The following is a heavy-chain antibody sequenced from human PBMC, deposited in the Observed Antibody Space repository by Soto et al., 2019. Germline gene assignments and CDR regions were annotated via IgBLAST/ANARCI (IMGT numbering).Heavy chain of an antibody. CDR1: GFTFSSNG. Sequence: QVQLVESGGGVVQPGRSLRPSFQAPGFTFSSNGMHWVRQAPGKGLEWVAVISYDGSNKYYEDSVKGRFTISRDNSKNTLYLQMNSLRAEDTAVYYCAKVLTVTITNDYWGQGTLVTVSS. J-gene: IGHJ4*02. D-gene: IGHD4-4*01. V-gene: IGHV3-30*18. CDR3: AKVLTVTITNDY. CDR2: ISYDGSNK.